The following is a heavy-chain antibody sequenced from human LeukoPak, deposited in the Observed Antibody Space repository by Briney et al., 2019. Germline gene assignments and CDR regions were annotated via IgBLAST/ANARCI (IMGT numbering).Heavy chain of an antibody. CDR2: ISSSNHAI. Sequence: PGGSLRLSCAASGFIFSSYSMSWVRQAPGKGLEWLSYISSSNHAIYYADSVKGRFAISRDNAKNSLFLQMNSLRAEDTAVYYCARRGIQLWPHDDYWGQGTLVTVSS. CDR3: ARRGIQLWPHDDY. J-gene: IGHJ4*02. D-gene: IGHD5-18*01. CDR1: GFIFSSYS. V-gene: IGHV3-48*01.